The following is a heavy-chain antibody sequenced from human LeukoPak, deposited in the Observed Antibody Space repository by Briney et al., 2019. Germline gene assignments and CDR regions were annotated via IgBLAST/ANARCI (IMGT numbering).Heavy chain of an antibody. J-gene: IGHJ4*02. CDR1: GGSFSGYY. CDR3: ARGQFVYDYVWGSYRYGKYHFDY. Sequence: PSETLSLTCAVYGGSFSGYYWSWIRQPPGKGLEWSGEINHSGSTNYNPSLKSRVTISADTSKNQFSLKLSSVTAADTAVYYCARGQFVYDYVWGSYRYGKYHFDYWGQGTLVTVSS. D-gene: IGHD3-16*02. CDR2: INHSGST. V-gene: IGHV4-34*01.